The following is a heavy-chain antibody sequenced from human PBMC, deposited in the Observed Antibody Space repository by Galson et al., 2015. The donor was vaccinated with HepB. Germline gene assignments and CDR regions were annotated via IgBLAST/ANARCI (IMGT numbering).Heavy chain of an antibody. Sequence: SLRLSCAASGFTFSGYWMSWVRQAPGKGLEWVANIQNDGSQKHYVDSVKGRFTISRDNAKNSLFLQMNSLRAEDTAVYYCARGDYYDSSGYYIDAFDVWGQGTVVTVSS. J-gene: IGHJ3*01. V-gene: IGHV3-7*03. CDR1: GFTFSGYW. D-gene: IGHD3-22*01. CDR3: ARGDYYDSSGYYIDAFDV. CDR2: IQNDGSQK.